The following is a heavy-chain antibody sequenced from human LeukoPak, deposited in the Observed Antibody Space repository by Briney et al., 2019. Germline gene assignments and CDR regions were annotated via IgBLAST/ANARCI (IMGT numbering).Heavy chain of an antibody. CDR2: FNPDSVAT. D-gene: IGHD6-19*01. V-gene: IGHV1-2*02. Sequence: ASVKVSCKASGYTVTDYHMHWVRQAPGQGLEWMGWFNPDSVATKYAQNFQGRVTMTRDTSIDTVYMELRALTSDDTAIYYCSTNVAGSSLDYWGQGTLVTVSS. CDR3: STNVAGSSLDY. CDR1: GYTVTDYH. J-gene: IGHJ4*02.